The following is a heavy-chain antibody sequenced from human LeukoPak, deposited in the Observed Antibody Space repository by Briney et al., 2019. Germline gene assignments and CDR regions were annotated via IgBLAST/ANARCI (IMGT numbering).Heavy chain of an antibody. Sequence: SVKVSCKASGGTFSSYAISWVRQAPGQGLEWMGGIIPIFGTANYAQKFQGRVTITADESTSTAYMELSSLKSEDTAVYYCAREAYDSSGYYLRPLDYWGQGTLVTVSS. D-gene: IGHD3-22*01. V-gene: IGHV1-69*13. CDR3: AREAYDSSGYYLRPLDY. CDR2: IIPIFGTA. J-gene: IGHJ4*02. CDR1: GGTFSSYA.